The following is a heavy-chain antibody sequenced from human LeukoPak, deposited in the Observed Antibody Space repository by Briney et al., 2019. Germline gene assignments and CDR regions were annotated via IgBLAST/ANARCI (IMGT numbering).Heavy chain of an antibody. J-gene: IGHJ4*02. V-gene: IGHV1-18*01. CDR2: ISAYNVNT. D-gene: IGHD4-11*01. CDR3: ARVPVSGPGARFDY. Sequence: ASVKVSFKASGCTFTSYGISWVRQAPGQGLEWMGWISAYNVNTNDAQKLQGRVTMTTDTSTTTAYMELRSLRSDDTAVYYCARVPVSGPGARFDYWGQGTLVTVSS. CDR1: GCTFTSYG.